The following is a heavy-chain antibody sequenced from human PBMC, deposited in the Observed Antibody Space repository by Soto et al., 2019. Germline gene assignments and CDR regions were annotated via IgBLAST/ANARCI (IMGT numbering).Heavy chain of an antibody. CDR3: ARDNYNWNPCYGVDV. CDR1: GYTFTSYY. V-gene: IGHV1-46*01. J-gene: IGHJ6*02. D-gene: IGHD1-20*01. CDR2: INPSGGST. Sequence: ASVNVSCKASGYTFTSYYMQWVRQAPGQGLEWMGIINPSGGSTSYAQKFQGRVTMTRDTSTSTVYMELSSLRSEDTAVYYCARDNYNWNPCYGVDVWGQGTTVTVSS.